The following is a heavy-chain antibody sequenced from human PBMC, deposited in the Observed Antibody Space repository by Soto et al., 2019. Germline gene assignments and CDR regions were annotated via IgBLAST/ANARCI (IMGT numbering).Heavy chain of an antibody. D-gene: IGHD1-26*01. CDR2: INQDGSEK. CDR3: SGGLGDAF. V-gene: IGHV3-7*04. Sequence: EVHLVESGGGLVQTGGSLRLSCAIFESTVSRDWMNWVRQAPGKGLEWVAHINQDGSEKYYVDSVKGRFTIFRDNAKKSLYLQMTSLSPADTALYYCSGGLGDAFWGQGTLVTVSS. CDR1: ESTVSRDW. J-gene: IGHJ4*02.